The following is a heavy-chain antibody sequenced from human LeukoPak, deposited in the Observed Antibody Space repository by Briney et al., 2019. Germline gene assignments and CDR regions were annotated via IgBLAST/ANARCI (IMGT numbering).Heavy chain of an antibody. V-gene: IGHV3-7*01. CDR2: IKQDGSEK. Sequence: GGSLRLSCAASGFTFSSYWMSWVRQAPGKGLEWVANIKQDGSEKYYVDSVKGRFTISRDNAKNSLYLQMNSLRVEDTAVYYCAKLVVTPTPVDFWGQGTLVTVSS. D-gene: IGHD2-21*02. CDR3: AKLVVTPTPVDF. CDR1: GFTFSSYW. J-gene: IGHJ4*02.